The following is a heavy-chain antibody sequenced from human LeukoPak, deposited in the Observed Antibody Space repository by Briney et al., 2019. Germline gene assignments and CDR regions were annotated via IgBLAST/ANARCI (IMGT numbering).Heavy chain of an antibody. J-gene: IGHJ4*02. D-gene: IGHD3-22*01. CDR3: ARRGTGGTYYYDSSGYWGDY. V-gene: IGHV5-51*01. CDR1: GYSFTSYW. CDR2: IYPGDSDT. Sequence: GESLKISCKGSGYSFTSYWIGWVRQMPGKGLEWMGIIYPGDSDTRYSPSFQGQVTISADKSISTAYLQWSSLKASDTAMYYCARRGTGGTYYYDSSGYWGDYWGQGTLVTVSS.